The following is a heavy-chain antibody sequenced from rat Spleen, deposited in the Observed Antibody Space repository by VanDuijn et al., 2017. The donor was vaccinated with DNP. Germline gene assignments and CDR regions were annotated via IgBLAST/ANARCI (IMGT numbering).Heavy chain of an antibody. J-gene: IGHJ3*01. V-gene: IGHV5-27*01. CDR3: ATSGYGYDGYPFAY. CDR2: IGSAAYAP. D-gene: IGHD1-12*03. CDR1: GFTFSAYY. Sequence: EVQLVESGGDLVQPGRSLKLFCAASGFTFSAYYMAWVRQPPAKGLEWVAYIGSAAYAPYYGDSVKGRFTISRDNAKNTLFLQMDSLRSEDTATYYCATSGYGYDGYPFAYWGQGTLVTVSS.